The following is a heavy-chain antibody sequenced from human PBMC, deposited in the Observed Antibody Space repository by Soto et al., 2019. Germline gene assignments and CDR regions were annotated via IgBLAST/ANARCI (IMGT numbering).Heavy chain of an antibody. CDR3: ARDRGDDSFDY. D-gene: IGHD3-10*01. CDR1: GFTFSSYD. CDR2: IGTAGDT. V-gene: IGHV3-13*01. J-gene: IGHJ4*02. Sequence: VQLVESGGGLVQPGGSLRLSCAASGFTFSSYDMHWVRQATGKSLEWVSAIGTAGDTYYPGSVKGRFTISRENAKNSLYLQMNSLRAGDTAVYYCARDRGDDSFDYWGQGTLVTVSS.